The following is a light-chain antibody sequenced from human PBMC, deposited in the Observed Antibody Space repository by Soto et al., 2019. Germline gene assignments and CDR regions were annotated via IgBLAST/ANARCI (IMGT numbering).Light chain of an antibody. CDR2: GNN. V-gene: IGLV1-40*01. CDR3: QSYDSSLNIWV. J-gene: IGLJ3*02. Sequence: QPVLTQPPSVSGAPGQRVTISCSGSSSNIGAGYDVHWYQQLPGTAPKLLIYGNNNRPSGVPDRFSGSKSGTSASLAITGLQAEDEADYYCQSYDSSLNIWVFGGGTKVTVL. CDR1: SSNIGAGYD.